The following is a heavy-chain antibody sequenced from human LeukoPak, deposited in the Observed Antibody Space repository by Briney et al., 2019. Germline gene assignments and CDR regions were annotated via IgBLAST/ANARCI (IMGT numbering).Heavy chain of an antibody. Sequence: GGSLRLSCSASGFTFSSYAMTWVRQAPGKGLEWVSGIGGSGGTTYYADSVKGRFTISRDNSKNTLYLQMNSLRAEDTAVYYCAKDSSGSGNYYNPFAYWGQGTLVTVSS. V-gene: IGHV3-23*01. J-gene: IGHJ4*02. D-gene: IGHD3-10*01. CDR1: GFTFSSYA. CDR2: IGGSGGTT. CDR3: AKDSSGSGNYYNPFAY.